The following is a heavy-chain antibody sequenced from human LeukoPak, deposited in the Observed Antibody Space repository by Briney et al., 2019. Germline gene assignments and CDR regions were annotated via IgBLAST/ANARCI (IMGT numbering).Heavy chain of an antibody. CDR1: GFTFSSYA. V-gene: IGHV3-23*01. CDR2: ISGSGGST. J-gene: IGHJ5*02. CDR3: AKGRGIGPNNWFDP. Sequence: GGSLRLSCAASGFTFSSYAMSWVRQARGKGLEWVSAISGSGGSTYYADSVKGRFTISRDNSKNTLYLQMNSLRAEDTAVYYCAKGRGIGPNNWFDPWGQGTLVTVSS. D-gene: IGHD6-13*01.